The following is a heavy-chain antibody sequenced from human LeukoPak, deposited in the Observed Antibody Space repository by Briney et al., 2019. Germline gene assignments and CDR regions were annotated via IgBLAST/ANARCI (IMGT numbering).Heavy chain of an antibody. V-gene: IGHV4-30-4*01. Sequence: SETLSLTCTVSGGSISSGDYYWSWIRQPPGKGLEWIGYIYYSGSTYYNPSLKSRVTISVDTSKNRFSLKLSSVTAADTAVYYCARGRGSIVVVPAAMSANNWFDPWGQGTLVTVSS. J-gene: IGHJ5*02. D-gene: IGHD2-2*01. CDR2: IYYSGST. CDR3: ARGRGSIVVVPAAMSANNWFDP. CDR1: GGSISSGDYY.